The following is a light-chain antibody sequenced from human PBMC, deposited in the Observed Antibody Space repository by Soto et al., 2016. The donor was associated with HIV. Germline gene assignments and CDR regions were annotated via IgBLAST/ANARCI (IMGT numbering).Light chain of an antibody. V-gene: IGLV3-25*03. CDR2: RDI. CDR1: ALPKQY. CDR3: QSADSSGTYRV. J-gene: IGLJ3*02. Sequence: SYELTQPPSVSVSPGQTARITCSGDALPKQYASWYQQKPGQAPVLVIYRDIERPPGIPERFSGSSSGTTVTLTISGVQAEDDADYYCQSADSSGTYRVFGGGTKLTVL.